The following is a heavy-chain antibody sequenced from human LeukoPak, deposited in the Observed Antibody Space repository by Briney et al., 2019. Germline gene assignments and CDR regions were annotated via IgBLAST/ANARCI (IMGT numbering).Heavy chain of an antibody. CDR1: GFTFSGYA. J-gene: IGHJ6*02. Sequence: PGRSLRLSCAASGFTFSGYAMHWVRQAPGKGLEWVAVISYDGSNKYYADSVKGRFTISGDNSKNTLYLQMNSLRAEDTAVYYCARVTPNDSSRARLWLYYYYYGMDVWGQGTTVTVSS. CDR2: ISYDGSNK. V-gene: IGHV3-30*04. D-gene: IGHD3-22*01. CDR3: ARVTPNDSSRARLWLYYYYYGMDV.